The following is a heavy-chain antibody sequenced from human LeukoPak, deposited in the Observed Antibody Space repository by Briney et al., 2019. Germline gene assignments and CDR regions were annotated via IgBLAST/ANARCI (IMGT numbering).Heavy chain of an antibody. Sequence: VESLKISCKGSGYSFTSYWIGWGRQMPGKGLEWMGIIYPGDSDTRYSPSFQGQVTISADKSISTAYLQWSSLKASDTAMYYCARHVTGGYSGYDYVDYWGQGTLVTVSS. CDR3: ARHVTGGYSGYDYVDY. J-gene: IGHJ4*02. V-gene: IGHV5-51*01. CDR2: IYPGDSDT. CDR1: GYSFTSYW. D-gene: IGHD5-12*01.